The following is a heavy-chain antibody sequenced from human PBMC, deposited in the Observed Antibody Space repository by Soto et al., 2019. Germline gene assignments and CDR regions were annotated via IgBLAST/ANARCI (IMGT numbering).Heavy chain of an antibody. CDR1: GFTFRNYA. J-gene: IGHJ6*02. CDR3: AKGLVSGSYHYYYGTDV. V-gene: IGHV3-23*01. Sequence: GSLRLSCAASGFTFRNYAMSWIRQAPGKGLEWVSGISGSGDDTHFGDSVKGRFTISRDNSKNTLYLQMNGLRADDTAIYYCAKGLVSGSYHYYYGTDVWGQGTTVTVSS. D-gene: IGHD1-26*01. CDR2: ISGSGDDT.